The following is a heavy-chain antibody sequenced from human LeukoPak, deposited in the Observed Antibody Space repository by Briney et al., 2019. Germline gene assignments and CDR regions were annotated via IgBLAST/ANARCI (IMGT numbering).Heavy chain of an antibody. D-gene: IGHD3-10*01. CDR1: GYTFTSYG. CDR3: ARDGHTMVRGVIPGLDP. V-gene: IGHV1-18*01. J-gene: IGHJ5*02. Sequence: ASVKVSCKASGYTFTSYGISWVRQAPGQGLEWMGWISAYNGNTNYAQKLQGRVTMTTDTSTSTAYMELRSLRSDDTAVYYCARDGHTMVRGVIPGLDPWGQGTLVTVSS. CDR2: ISAYNGNT.